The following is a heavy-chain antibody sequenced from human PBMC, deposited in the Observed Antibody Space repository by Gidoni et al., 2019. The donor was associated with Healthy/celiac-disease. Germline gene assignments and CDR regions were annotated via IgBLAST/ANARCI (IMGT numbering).Heavy chain of an antibody. D-gene: IGHD6-19*01. CDR2: ISGSGGST. Sequence: EVQLLESGGGLVQPGGSLRLSCSASGLTFRSHAMRWVRQAPGKGLGWVSAISGSGGSTYYADSVKGRFTISRDNSKNTLYLQMNSLRAEDTAVYYCAKLIGSGWPFDYWGQGTLVTVSS. J-gene: IGHJ4*02. CDR3: AKLIGSGWPFDY. V-gene: IGHV3-23*01. CDR1: GLTFRSHA.